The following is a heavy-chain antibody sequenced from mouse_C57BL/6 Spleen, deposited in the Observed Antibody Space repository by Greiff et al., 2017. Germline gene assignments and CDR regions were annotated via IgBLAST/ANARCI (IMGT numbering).Heavy chain of an antibody. D-gene: IGHD2-3*01. Sequence: VQLQQSVAELVRPGASVKLSCTASGFNIKNTYMHWVKQRPEQGLEWIGRIDPANGNTKYAPNFQGKATITADTSYNTSYLQLSSLTTEDTAIYYCARVRDGYYVFDYWGQGTTLTVSS. CDR2: IDPANGNT. J-gene: IGHJ2*01. CDR3: ARVRDGYYVFDY. V-gene: IGHV14-3*01. CDR1: GFNIKNTY.